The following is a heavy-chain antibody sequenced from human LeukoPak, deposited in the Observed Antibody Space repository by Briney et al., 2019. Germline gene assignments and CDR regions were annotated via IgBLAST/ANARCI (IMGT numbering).Heavy chain of an antibody. V-gene: IGHV4-38-2*02. CDR2: IYHSGST. CDR3: AREGSSWLYNWFDP. Sequence: SETLSLTCTVSGCSISSGYYWGWIRQPPGKGLEWIGSIYHSGSTYYNPSLKSRVTISVDTSQNQFSLKLSSVTAADTAVYYCAREGSSWLYNWFDPWGQGTPVTVSS. CDR1: GCSISSGYY. D-gene: IGHD6-13*01. J-gene: IGHJ5*02.